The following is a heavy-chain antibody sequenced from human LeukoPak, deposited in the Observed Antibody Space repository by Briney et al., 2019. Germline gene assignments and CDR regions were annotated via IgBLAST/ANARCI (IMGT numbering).Heavy chain of an antibody. Sequence: SETLSLTCTVSGGSISSSSYYWGWIRQPPGKGLEWIGNIYYSGSTYYTPSLKSRVTISVDTSKNQYSLKLSSVTAADTAVYYCARVGSGYDYIRPRRIQLDYYYGMDVWGQGTTVTVSS. V-gene: IGHV4-39*01. CDR2: IYYSGST. J-gene: IGHJ6*02. CDR3: ARVGSGYDYIRPRRIQLDYYYGMDV. CDR1: GGSISSSSYY. D-gene: IGHD5-12*01.